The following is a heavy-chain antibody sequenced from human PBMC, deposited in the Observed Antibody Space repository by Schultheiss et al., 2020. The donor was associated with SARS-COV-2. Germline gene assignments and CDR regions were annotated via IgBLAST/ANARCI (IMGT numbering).Heavy chain of an antibody. J-gene: IGHJ4*02. V-gene: IGHV4-59*08. CDR2: IYYSGST. CDR3: ARAFWGSYPIDY. CDR1: GGSISSYY. D-gene: IGHD3-16*02. Sequence: SETLSLTCTVSGGSISSYYWSWIRQPPGKGLEWIGYIYYSGSTYYNPSLKSRVTISVDTSKNQFSLKLSSVTAADTAVYYCARAFWGSYPIDYWGQGTLVTVSS.